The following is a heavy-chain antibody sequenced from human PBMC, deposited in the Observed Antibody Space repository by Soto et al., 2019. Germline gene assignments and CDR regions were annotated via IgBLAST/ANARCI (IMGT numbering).Heavy chain of an antibody. V-gene: IGHV3-30-3*01. J-gene: IGHJ6*02. Sequence: QVHLVESGGGVVQPGKSLRLSCVASGFTFDTYGIHWVRQAPGKGLQWVALISYEGSNTYYADSVRGRFTISRDNSKNALYLQMNPPRPEDTGVYYCARVTPGNNLYYFSGLDFWGQGTSVTVSS. CDR3: ARVTPGNNLYYFSGLDF. D-gene: IGHD1-1*01. CDR2: ISYEGSNT. CDR1: GFTFDTYG.